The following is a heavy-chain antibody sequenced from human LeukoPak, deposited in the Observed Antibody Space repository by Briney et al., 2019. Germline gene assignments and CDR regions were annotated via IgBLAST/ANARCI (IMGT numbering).Heavy chain of an antibody. J-gene: IGHJ4*02. CDR2: IYYSGST. CDR1: GGSISSYY. D-gene: IGHD6-13*01. CDR3: AGAAAGYFDY. V-gene: IGHV4-59*12. Sequence: SETLSLTCTVSGGSISSYYWSWIRQPPGKGLEWIGYIYYSGSTNYNPSLKSRVTISVDKSKNQFSLRLSSVTAADTAVYYCAGAAAGYFDYWGQGTLVTVSS.